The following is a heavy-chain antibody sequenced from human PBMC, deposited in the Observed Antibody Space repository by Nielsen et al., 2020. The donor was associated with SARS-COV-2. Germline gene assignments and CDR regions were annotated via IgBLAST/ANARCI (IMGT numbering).Heavy chain of an antibody. Sequence: SETLSLTCAVYGGSFSGYYWSWIRQPPGKGLEWIGEINHSGSTNYNPSLKSRVTISVDTSKNQFSLKLSSVTAADTAVYYCARDAGSSWGDAFDIWGQGTMVTVSS. CDR3: ARDAGSSWGDAFDI. D-gene: IGHD6-13*01. CDR1: GGSFSGYY. CDR2: INHSGST. V-gene: IGHV4-34*01. J-gene: IGHJ3*02.